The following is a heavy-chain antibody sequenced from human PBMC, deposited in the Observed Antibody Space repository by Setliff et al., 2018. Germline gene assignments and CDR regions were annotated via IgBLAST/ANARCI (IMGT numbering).Heavy chain of an antibody. CDR2: INRSGST. D-gene: IGHD3-3*01. J-gene: IGHJ4*02. CDR1: GGSFTNYY. CDR3: RYWSGYYNNDY. Sequence: SETLSLTCTVYGGSFTNYYWGWIRQSPGKGLEWIGEINRSGSTNYNPSLKSRLTISVDASTNQFSLKLYSVTAADTAVYYCRYWSGYYNNDYWGQGTLVTVSS. V-gene: IGHV4-34*01.